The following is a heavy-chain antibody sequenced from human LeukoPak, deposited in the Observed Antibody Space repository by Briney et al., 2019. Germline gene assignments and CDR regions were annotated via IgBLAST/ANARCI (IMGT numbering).Heavy chain of an antibody. Sequence: PGGSLRLSCAASGFTFSSYSMTWVRQAPGKGLEWVSYITRSSSARYYADAVKGRFTISRDNAKNSLYLQMNSLRAEDTAVYYCVKPYCSAGICYPGVFWGQGTLVTVSS. CDR1: GFTFSSYS. D-gene: IGHD2-15*01. CDR2: ITRSSSAR. J-gene: IGHJ4*02. CDR3: VKPYCSAGICYPGVF. V-gene: IGHV3-48*01.